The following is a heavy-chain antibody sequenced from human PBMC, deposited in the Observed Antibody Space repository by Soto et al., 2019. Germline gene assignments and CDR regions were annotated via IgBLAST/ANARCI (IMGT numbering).Heavy chain of an antibody. CDR1: GFTFSSYA. CDR2: IVGSGGNI. J-gene: IGHJ4*02. D-gene: IGHD6-13*01. Sequence: GGSLRLSCAASGFTFSSYAMSWVRQAPGKGLEWVSSIVGSGGNIHYADSVKGRFTISRDNSMNTLYLQMNTLRAEDTAVYYCAKVSSSWYSGFFDLWGQGTLVTVSS. V-gene: IGHV3-23*01. CDR3: AKVSSSWYSGFFDL.